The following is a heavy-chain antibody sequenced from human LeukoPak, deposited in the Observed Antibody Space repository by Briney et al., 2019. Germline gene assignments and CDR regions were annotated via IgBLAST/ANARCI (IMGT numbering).Heavy chain of an antibody. V-gene: IGHV4-34*01. CDR2: INHSGST. CDR3: AREKQKRRGYSYSQLVNDAFDI. J-gene: IGHJ3*02. Sequence: PSETLSLTCAVYGGSFSGYYWSWIRQPPGKGLEWIGEINHSGSTNYNPSLKSRVTISVDTSKNQFSLKLSSVTAADTAVYYCAREKQKRRGYSYSQLVNDAFDIWGQGTMVTVSS. D-gene: IGHD5-18*01. CDR1: GGSFSGYY.